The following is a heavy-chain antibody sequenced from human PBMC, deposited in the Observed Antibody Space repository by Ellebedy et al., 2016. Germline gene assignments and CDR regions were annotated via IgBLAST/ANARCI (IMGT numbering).Heavy chain of an antibody. CDR3: ARRVYCSSTSCPGRADY. CDR2: ISAYNGNT. J-gene: IGHJ4*02. D-gene: IGHD2-2*01. V-gene: IGHV1-18*01. Sequence: ASVKVSCXASGYTFTSYGISWVRQAPGQGLEWMGWISAYNGNTNYAQKLQGRVTMTTDTSTSTAYMELRSLRSDDTAVYYCARRVYCSSTSCPGRADYWGQGTLVTVSS. CDR1: GYTFTSYG.